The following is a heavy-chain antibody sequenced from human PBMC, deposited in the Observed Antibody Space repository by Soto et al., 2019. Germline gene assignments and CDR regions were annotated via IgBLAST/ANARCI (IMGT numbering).Heavy chain of an antibody. CDR2: IWYDGSNK. V-gene: IGHV3-33*01. D-gene: IGHD3-9*01. CDR3: ARDGRYYDILTGELDY. CDR1: GFTFSSYG. J-gene: IGHJ4*02. Sequence: GGSLRLSCAASGFTFSSYGMHWVRQAPGKGLEWVAVIWYDGSNKYYADSVKGRFTISRDNSKNTLYLQMNSLRAEDTAVYYCARDGRYYDILTGELDYWGQGTLVTVSS.